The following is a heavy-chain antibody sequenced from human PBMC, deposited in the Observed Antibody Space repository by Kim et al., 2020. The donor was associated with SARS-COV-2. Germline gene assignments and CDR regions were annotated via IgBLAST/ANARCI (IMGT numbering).Heavy chain of an antibody. CDR3: ATGVLPRGYSGYDSDY. V-gene: IGHV1-24*01. CDR1: GYTLTELS. CDR2: FDPEDGET. J-gene: IGHJ4*02. D-gene: IGHD5-12*01. Sequence: ASVKVSCKVSGYTLTELSMHWVRQAPGKGLEWMGGFDPEDGETIYAQKFQGRVTMTEDTSTDTAYMELSSLRSEDTAVYYCATGVLPRGYSGYDSDYWGQGTLVTVSS.